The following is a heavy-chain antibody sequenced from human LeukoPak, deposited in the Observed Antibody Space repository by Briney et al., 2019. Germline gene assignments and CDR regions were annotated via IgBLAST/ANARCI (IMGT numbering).Heavy chain of an antibody. D-gene: IGHD4-23*01. J-gene: IGHJ5*02. Sequence: GASVKVSCKASGGTFSSYAISWVRQAPGQGLEWMGGIIPIFGTANYAQKFQGRVTITADESTSTAYMELSSLRSEDTAVYYCARRGGNSLYNWFDPWGQGTLVTVSS. CDR3: ARRGGNSLYNWFDP. CDR2: IIPIFGTA. V-gene: IGHV1-69*13. CDR1: GGTFSSYA.